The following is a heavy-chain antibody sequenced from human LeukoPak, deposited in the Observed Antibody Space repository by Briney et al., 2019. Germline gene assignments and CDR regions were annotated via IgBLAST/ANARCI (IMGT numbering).Heavy chain of an antibody. J-gene: IGHJ6*03. CDR1: GYTFTSYG. CDR2: ISAYNGNT. Sequence: ASVKVSCKASGYTFTSYGISWVRQAPGQGLEWMGWISAYNGNTNYAQKLQGRVTMTTGTSTSTAYMELRSLRSDDTAVYYCARGYCSSTSCFLYYYYMDVWGKGATVTVSS. V-gene: IGHV1-18*01. D-gene: IGHD2-2*01. CDR3: ARGYCSSTSCFLYYYYMDV.